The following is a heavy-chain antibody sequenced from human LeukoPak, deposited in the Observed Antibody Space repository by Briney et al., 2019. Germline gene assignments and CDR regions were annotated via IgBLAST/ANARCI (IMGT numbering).Heavy chain of an antibody. CDR2: IYSGGST. Sequence: GGSLRLSCAASGFTVSSNYMSWVRQAPGKGLEWVSVIYSGGSTYYADSVKGRCTISRDNSTDTLYLQMNSLRAEDTAVYYCARDLGSSGSDAFDIWGQGTMVTVSS. V-gene: IGHV3-53*01. J-gene: IGHJ3*02. CDR3: ARDLGSSGSDAFDI. D-gene: IGHD3-22*01. CDR1: GFTVSSNY.